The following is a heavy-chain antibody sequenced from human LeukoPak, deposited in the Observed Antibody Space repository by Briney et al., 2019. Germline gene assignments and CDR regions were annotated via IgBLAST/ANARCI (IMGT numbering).Heavy chain of an antibody. CDR3: ARATPVGGVRFDY. Sequence: SETLSLTCTVSGVSISSYYWSWIRQPPGKGLEWIGSIYTTGDTRYNPSLKSRVTIPVDTSKNQFSLKLSSVTAADTAVYYCARATPVGGVRFDYWGQGTLVTVSS. V-gene: IGHV4-4*09. J-gene: IGHJ4*02. CDR1: GVSISSYY. CDR2: IYTTGDT. D-gene: IGHD3-16*01.